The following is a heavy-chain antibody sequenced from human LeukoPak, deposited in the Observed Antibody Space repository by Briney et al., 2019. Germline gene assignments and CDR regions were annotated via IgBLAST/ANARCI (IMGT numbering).Heavy chain of an antibody. Sequence: SETLSLTCAVYGGSFSGYYWSWIRQPPGKGLEWVGEINHSGSTNYNPSLKSRVTISVDTSKNQFSLKLSSVTAADTAVYYCARGRGYCSGGSCRYRVTGDYAFDIWGQGTMVTVSS. D-gene: IGHD2-15*01. J-gene: IGHJ3*02. V-gene: IGHV4-34*01. CDR2: INHSGST. CDR3: ARGRGYCSGGSCRYRVTGDYAFDI. CDR1: GGSFSGYY.